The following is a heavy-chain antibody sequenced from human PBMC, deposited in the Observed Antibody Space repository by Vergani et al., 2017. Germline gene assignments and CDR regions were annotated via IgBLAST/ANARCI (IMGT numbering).Heavy chain of an antibody. Sequence: EVQLVESGGGLVQPGGSLKLSCAASGFTFSGSAMHWVRQASGKGLEWVGRIRSKANSYATAYAASVKGRFTISRDDSKNTAYLQMNSLKTEDTAVYYCTRLGAVGGMGGDYWGQGTLVTVSS. CDR1: GFTFSGSA. D-gene: IGHD6-19*01. V-gene: IGHV3-73*02. J-gene: IGHJ4*02. CDR3: TRLGAVGGMGGDY. CDR2: IRSKANSYAT.